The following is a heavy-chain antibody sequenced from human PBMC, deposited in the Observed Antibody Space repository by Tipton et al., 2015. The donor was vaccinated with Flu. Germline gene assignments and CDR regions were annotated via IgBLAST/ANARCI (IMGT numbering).Heavy chain of an antibody. CDR1: GYTFSGDY. CDR3: ARGTQQWDN. J-gene: IGHJ4*02. D-gene: IGHD6-13*01. CDR2: INPKSGGT. V-gene: IGHV1-2*06. Sequence: QLVQSGAEVKKPGASVKVFCKASGYTFSGDYMHWVRQAPGQGLEWMGRINPKSGGTNYAQKFQGRVTMIRDTSISTVYMELSSLRSDDTAVYYCARGTQQWDNWGQGTLVTVSS.